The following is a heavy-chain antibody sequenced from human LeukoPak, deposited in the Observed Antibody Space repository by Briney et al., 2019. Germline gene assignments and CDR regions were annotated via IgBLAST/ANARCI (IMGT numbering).Heavy chain of an antibody. CDR3: ARDPRAIAAAGNGIFDY. Sequence: QPGRSLRLSCAASGFSFSSYAMHWVRQPPGKGLGWVAVISYDGSNKYYADSVKGRFTISRDNSKNTLYLKMNSLRAEDTAVYYCARDPRAIAAAGNGIFDYWGQGNLVTVSS. D-gene: IGHD6-13*01. CDR2: ISYDGSNK. CDR1: GFSFSSYA. V-gene: IGHV3-30-3*01. J-gene: IGHJ4*02.